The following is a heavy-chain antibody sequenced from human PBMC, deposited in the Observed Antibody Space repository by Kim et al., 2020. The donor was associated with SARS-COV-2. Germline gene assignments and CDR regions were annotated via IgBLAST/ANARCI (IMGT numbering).Heavy chain of an antibody. J-gene: IGHJ4*02. CDR2: ISYDGSNK. Sequence: GGSLRLSCAASGFTFSSYGMHWVRQAPGKGLEWVAVISYDGSNKYYADSVKGRFTISRDNSKNTLYLQMNSLRAEDTAVYYCASVWGVDTIGCFEYWGQG. CDR1: GFTFSSYG. CDR3: ASVWGVDTIGCFEY. D-gene: IGHD3-16*01. V-gene: IGHV3-33*05.